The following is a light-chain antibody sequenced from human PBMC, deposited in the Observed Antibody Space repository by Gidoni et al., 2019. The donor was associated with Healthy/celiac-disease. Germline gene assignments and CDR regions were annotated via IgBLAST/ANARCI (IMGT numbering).Light chain of an antibody. CDR1: KLGDQY. J-gene: IGLJ2*01. V-gene: IGLV3-1*01. CDR3: QAWDSSTAAV. CDR2: QDS. Sequence: SYELTQPPSVSVSPGQTASITCSGDKLGDQYACWYQQKPGQSPVLVIYQDSKRPSGIPERFSGSNSGNTDTLTISGTQAMDEADYYCQAWDSSTAAVFGGGTKLTVL.